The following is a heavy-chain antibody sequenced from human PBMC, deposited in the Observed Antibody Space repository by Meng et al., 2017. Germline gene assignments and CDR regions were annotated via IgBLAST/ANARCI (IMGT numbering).Heavy chain of an antibody. Sequence: GALRLSCTVSGGSISSYYWSWLRQPPGKGLEWIGDIYYSGSTNYNPSLKSRVTISVDTSKNQFSLKLSSVTAADTAVYYCARDIFSSGWPDAFDIWGQGTMVTVSS. CDR2: IYYSGST. CDR3: ARDIFSSGWPDAFDI. CDR1: GGSISSYY. V-gene: IGHV4-59*01. J-gene: IGHJ3*02. D-gene: IGHD6-19*01.